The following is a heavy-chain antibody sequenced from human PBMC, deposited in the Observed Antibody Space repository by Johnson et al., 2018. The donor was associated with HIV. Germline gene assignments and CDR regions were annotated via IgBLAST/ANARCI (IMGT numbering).Heavy chain of an antibody. V-gene: IGHV3-66*01. CDR1: GFTVSSNY. CDR3: ARACSGGSCYEEKSPDAFDI. D-gene: IGHD2-15*01. J-gene: IGHJ3*02. Sequence: VQLVESGGGLVQPGGSLRLSCAASGFTVSSNYMSWVRQAPGKGLEWVSVIYSGGSTYYADSVKGRFTISRDNSKNTLYLQMNSLRAEDTAVYYCARACSGGSCYEEKSPDAFDIWGRGTMVTVSS. CDR2: IYSGGST.